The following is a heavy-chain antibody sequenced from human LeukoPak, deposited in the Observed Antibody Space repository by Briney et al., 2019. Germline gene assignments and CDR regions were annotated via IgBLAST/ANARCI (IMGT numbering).Heavy chain of an antibody. CDR3: ARDNSGYEWVRGVPFDY. D-gene: IGHD3-10*01. V-gene: IGHV4-59*12. CDR2: IYYSGST. Sequence: SETLSLTCTVSGGSISSYYWSWIRQPPGKGLEWIGYIYYSGSTNYNPSLKSRVTISVDTSKNQFSLKLSSMTAADTAVYYCARDNSGYEWVRGVPFDYWGQGTLVTVSS. CDR1: GGSISSYY. J-gene: IGHJ4*02.